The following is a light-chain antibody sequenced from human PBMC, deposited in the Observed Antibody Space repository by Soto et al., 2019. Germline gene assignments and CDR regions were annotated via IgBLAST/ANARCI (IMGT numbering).Light chain of an antibody. V-gene: IGKV1-39*01. CDR1: QTISSH. CDR2: SAS. J-gene: IGKJ5*01. Sequence: DIQMTQSPSSLSASVGDRVTITCRASQTISSHLNWYQQKPGIAPKLLIYSASSLQSGVPSRFSGSGSGTDFTLTISTPQPEDFATYYCQQYYSTPITCGQGTRLE. CDR3: QQYYSTPIT.